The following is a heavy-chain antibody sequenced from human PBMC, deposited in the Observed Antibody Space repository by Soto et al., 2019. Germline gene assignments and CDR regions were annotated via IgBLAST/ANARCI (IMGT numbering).Heavy chain of an antibody. Sequence: QVQLQESGPGLVKPSQTLSLTCTVSGGSISSGDYYWSWVRQAPGKGLEWIGYIHYSGSTYYTPSLKSQITMSVDTSKNQFSLHLSSVTAADTAVYYCARGDLTGTSYYYFGMDVWGQGTTVTVSS. J-gene: IGHJ6*02. CDR1: GGSISSGDYY. V-gene: IGHV4-30-4*01. CDR2: IHYSGST. D-gene: IGHD7-27*01. CDR3: ARGDLTGTSYYYFGMDV.